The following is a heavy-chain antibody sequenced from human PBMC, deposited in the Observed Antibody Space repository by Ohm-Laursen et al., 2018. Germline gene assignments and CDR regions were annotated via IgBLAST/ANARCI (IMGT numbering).Heavy chain of an antibody. V-gene: IGHV3-48*01. CDR3: ASLGYCSGGSCLWAFDI. CDR2: ISSSSSTI. Sequence: SLRLSCSASGFTFSSYSMNWVRQAPGKGLEWVSYISSSSSTIYYADSVKGRFTISRDNAKNSLYLQMNSLRAEDTGVYYCASLGYCSGGSCLWAFDIWGQGTMVTVSS. J-gene: IGHJ3*02. D-gene: IGHD2-15*01. CDR1: GFTFSSYS.